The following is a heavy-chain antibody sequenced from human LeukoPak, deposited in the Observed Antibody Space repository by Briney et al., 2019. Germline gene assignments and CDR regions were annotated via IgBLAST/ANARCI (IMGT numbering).Heavy chain of an antibody. CDR2: ISYDGTDK. CDR3: AKAPENYDIGDAFDI. J-gene: IGHJ3*02. D-gene: IGHD3-22*01. Sequence: PGGSLRLSCAASGFTFSSYIIHWVRQAPGKGLEWVAVISYDGTDKYYADSVKGRFTISRDNSKNTLYVQMNSLRAEDTAVYYCAKAPENYDIGDAFDIWGQGTMDTVSS. CDR1: GFTFSSYI. V-gene: IGHV3-30*04.